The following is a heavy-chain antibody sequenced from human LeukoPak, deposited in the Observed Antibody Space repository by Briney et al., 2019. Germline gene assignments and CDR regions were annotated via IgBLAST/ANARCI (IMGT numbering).Heavy chain of an antibody. CDR1: GFTFSSCA. CDR3: ATPRITMIVVVITTTGDAFDI. J-gene: IGHJ3*02. D-gene: IGHD3-22*01. V-gene: IGHV3-23*01. Sequence: GGSRRLSCAASGFTFSSCAMSWVRQAPGKGLEWVSAISGSGGSTYYADSVKGRFTISRDNSKNTLYLQMNSLRAEDTAVYYCATPRITMIVVVITTTGDAFDIWGQGTMVTVSS. CDR2: ISGSGGST.